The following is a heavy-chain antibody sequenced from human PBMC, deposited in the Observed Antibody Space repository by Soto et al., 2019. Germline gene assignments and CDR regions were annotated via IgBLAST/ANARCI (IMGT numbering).Heavy chain of an antibody. V-gene: IGHV2-70*11. CDR1: GFSLSTSGMC. CDR3: ARIFRGVIHPYYYYMDV. Sequence: SGPTLVNPTQTLTLTCTFSGFSLSTSGMCVSWIRQPPGKALEWLARIDWDDDKYYSTSLKTRLTISKDTSKNQVVLTMTNMDPVDTATYYCARIFRGVIHPYYYYMDVWGKGTTVTVSS. CDR2: IDWDDDK. D-gene: IGHD3-10*01. J-gene: IGHJ6*03.